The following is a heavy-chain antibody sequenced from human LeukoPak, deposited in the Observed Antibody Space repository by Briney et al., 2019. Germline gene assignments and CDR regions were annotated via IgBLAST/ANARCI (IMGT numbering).Heavy chain of an antibody. CDR2: IRYDGSNK. CDR3: ARDGTAAGLYLDL. D-gene: IGHD6-13*01. Sequence: PGGSLRLSCAASGFTFSSYGMHWVRQAPGKGLEWVAFIRYDGSNKYYADSVKGRFTISRDNAKNSLYLQMSSLRAEDTAVYYCARDGTAAGLYLDLWGQGTLVTVSS. CDR1: GFTFSSYG. V-gene: IGHV3-30*02. J-gene: IGHJ4*01.